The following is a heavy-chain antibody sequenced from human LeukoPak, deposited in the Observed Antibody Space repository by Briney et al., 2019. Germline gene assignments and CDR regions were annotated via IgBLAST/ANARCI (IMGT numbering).Heavy chain of an antibody. J-gene: IGHJ5*02. D-gene: IGHD4-17*01. CDR3: ARSHYGDGNWFDP. Sequence: GASVKVSCKASGYTFTSYGISWVRHAPGQGHEWMGWISAYNGNTNYAQKLQGRVTMTTDTSTSTAYMELRSLRSDDTAVYCCARSHYGDGNWFDPWGQGNLVTVSS. CDR2: ISAYNGNT. CDR1: GYTFTSYG. V-gene: IGHV1-18*01.